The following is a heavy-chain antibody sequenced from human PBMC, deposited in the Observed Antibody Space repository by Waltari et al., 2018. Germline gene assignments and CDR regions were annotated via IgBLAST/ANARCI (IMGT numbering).Heavy chain of an antibody. Sequence: QVQLQESGPGLVKPSQTLSLTCTVSGGSISSGSYYWSWIRQPAGKGLEWIGRIYTSGSTNYNPSLKSRVTISVDTSKNQFSLKLSSVTAADTAVYYCAREAVVVAATLFDYWGQGTLVTVSS. D-gene: IGHD2-15*01. J-gene: IGHJ4*02. V-gene: IGHV4-61*02. CDR3: AREAVVVAATLFDY. CDR1: GGSISSGSYY. CDR2: IYTSGST.